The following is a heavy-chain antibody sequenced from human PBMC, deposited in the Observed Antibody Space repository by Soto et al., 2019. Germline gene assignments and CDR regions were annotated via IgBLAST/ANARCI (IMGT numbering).Heavy chain of an antibody. CDR3: AKQTGTWVDSAIDF. CDR2: LSHDGGNT. Sequence: EVEMLASGGGVVQPGESLRLSCVAPDFSFTSYAMTWVRLAPGKGLQWVAALSHDGGNTYYRDSVRGRFTISRDNSKNTLYLQMHSLKGEDTAIYYCAKQTGTWVDSAIDFWGLGTQVTVSS. J-gene: IGHJ4*02. D-gene: IGHD3-9*01. CDR1: DFSFTSYA. V-gene: IGHV3-23*01.